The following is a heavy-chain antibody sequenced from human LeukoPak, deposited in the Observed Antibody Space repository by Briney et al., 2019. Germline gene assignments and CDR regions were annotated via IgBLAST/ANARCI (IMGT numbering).Heavy chain of an antibody. D-gene: IGHD5-18*01. CDR3: ASLEDTAMDHYFDY. Sequence: PSETLSLTCTVSGGSVSSGSYYWSWIRQPPGRGLGWIGYIYYSGSANYNPSLKSRVTISVDTSKNQFSLKMSSVTAADTAVYYCASLEDTAMDHYFDYWGQGTLVTVSS. CDR1: GGSVSSGSYY. CDR2: IYYSGSA. V-gene: IGHV4-61*01. J-gene: IGHJ4*02.